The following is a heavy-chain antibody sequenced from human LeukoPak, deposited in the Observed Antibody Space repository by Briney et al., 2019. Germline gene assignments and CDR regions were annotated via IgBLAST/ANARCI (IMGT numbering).Heavy chain of an antibody. D-gene: IGHD1-26*01. CDR2: ISYDGSNK. Sequence: PGGFLRLSCAASGFTFSSYGMHWVRQAPGKGLEWVAVISYDGSNKYYADSVKGRFTISRDNSKNTLYLQMNSLRAEDTTVYYCAVSGSYFDGPWDYFDYWGQGTLVTVSS. J-gene: IGHJ4*02. CDR3: AVSGSYFDGPWDYFDY. V-gene: IGHV3-30*03. CDR1: GFTFSSYG.